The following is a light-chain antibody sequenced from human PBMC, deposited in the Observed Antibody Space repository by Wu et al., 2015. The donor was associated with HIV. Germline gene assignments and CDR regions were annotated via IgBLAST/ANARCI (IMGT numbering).Light chain of an antibody. J-gene: IGKJ2*03. CDR3: QQYDDLPWG. Sequence: SVGDRVTITCQASQDIKQLFKLVSAETRESPKLLIYDASNLETGVPSRFSGSGSGTHFTFTISSLKPEDIAIYYCQQYDDLPWGFGQGTKLEIK. V-gene: IGKV1-33*01. CDR2: DAS. CDR1: QDIKQL.